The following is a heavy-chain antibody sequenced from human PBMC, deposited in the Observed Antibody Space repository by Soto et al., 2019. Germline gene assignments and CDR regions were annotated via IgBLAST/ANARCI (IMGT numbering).Heavy chain of an antibody. CDR2: IYYSGST. V-gene: IGHV4-39*01. J-gene: IGHJ5*02. Sequence: QLQLQESGPGLVKPSETLSLTCTVSGGSISSSSYYWGWIRQPPGKGLEWIGSIYYSGSTYYNPSLKSRVTISVDTAKNPCSMKLSSVTAADTAVYYCARPAPDWFDPWGQGTLVTVSS. CDR3: ARPAPDWFDP. CDR1: GGSISSSSYY.